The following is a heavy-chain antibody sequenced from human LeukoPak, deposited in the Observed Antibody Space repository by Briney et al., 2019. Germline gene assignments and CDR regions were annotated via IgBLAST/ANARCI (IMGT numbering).Heavy chain of an antibody. CDR2: ISPSGST. CDR1: GGSITSYY. J-gene: IGHJ2*01. D-gene: IGHD3-10*01. V-gene: IGHV4-4*09. Sequence: SETLSLTCTVSGGSITSYYYNWIRQPTGQGLEWIGFISPSGSTNYNPSLKGRVSISVDKSKNQCSLKVNSVAAADTAVYYCARLAIRSTWYFDLWVRGTLVTVSS. CDR3: ARLAIRSTWYFDL.